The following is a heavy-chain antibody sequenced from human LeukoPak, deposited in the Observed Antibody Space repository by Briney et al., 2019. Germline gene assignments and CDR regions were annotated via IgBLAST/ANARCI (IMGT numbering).Heavy chain of an antibody. CDR1: GFTFATHA. V-gene: IGHV3-30*03. CDR3: AREDDSWGPNNLDL. D-gene: IGHD7-27*01. CDR2: ISFDANDK. J-gene: IGHJ3*01. Sequence: TGGSLRLSCAASGFTFATHAMHRVRQAPGKGLEWVAVISFDANDKYSSDSVKGRFTISRDNSKNTLYLQMNSLRAEDTAVYYCAREDDSWGPNNLDLWGQGTMVTVSS.